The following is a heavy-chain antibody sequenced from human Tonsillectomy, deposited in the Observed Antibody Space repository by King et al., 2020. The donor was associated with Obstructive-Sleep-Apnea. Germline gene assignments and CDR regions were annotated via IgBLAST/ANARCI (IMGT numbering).Heavy chain of an antibody. D-gene: IGHD5-24*01. J-gene: IGHJ4*02. Sequence: VQLVQSGPEVKKPGEFLKISCQTSRYRFTKNCMAWVRQMPGKGLEWVGIIYPGDSDTRYSPSFHVQVFISADKSITTAYLQWSTLKPSDTAIYYCARHLETRPDYYVDSWGQGTLVTVSS. CDR3: ARHLETRPDYYVDS. V-gene: IGHV5-51*01. CDR1: RYRFTKNC. CDR2: IYPGDSDT.